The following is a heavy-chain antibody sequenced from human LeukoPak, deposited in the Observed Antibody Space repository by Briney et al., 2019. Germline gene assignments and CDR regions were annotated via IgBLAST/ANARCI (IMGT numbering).Heavy chain of an antibody. Sequence: GGSLRLSCAASGFTFSSYAMTWVRQAPRKGLEGVSSLSGSGGSTYYADSVKGRFTISRDNSKNTLYLQMNSLRAEDTAVYYCAKSDHGGDCFDYWGQGTLVTVSS. V-gene: IGHV3-23*01. CDR3: AKSDHGGDCFDY. CDR2: LSGSGGST. D-gene: IGHD4-23*01. CDR1: GFTFSSYA. J-gene: IGHJ4*02.